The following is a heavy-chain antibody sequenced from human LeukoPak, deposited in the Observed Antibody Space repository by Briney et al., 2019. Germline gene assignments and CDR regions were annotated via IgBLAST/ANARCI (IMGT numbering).Heavy chain of an antibody. D-gene: IGHD2-2*01. J-gene: IGHJ4*02. Sequence: GGSLRLSCAASGFSLSNYWMNWVRQAPGKGLEWVANIKQDGSEKNYVDSVKGRFSISRDNAKNSLILQMNSLRAEDTAVYYCAKDVHCSSTSCYQTSKFDYWGQGTLVTVSS. V-gene: IGHV3-7*03. CDR2: IKQDGSEK. CDR3: AKDVHCSSTSCYQTSKFDY. CDR1: GFSLSNYW.